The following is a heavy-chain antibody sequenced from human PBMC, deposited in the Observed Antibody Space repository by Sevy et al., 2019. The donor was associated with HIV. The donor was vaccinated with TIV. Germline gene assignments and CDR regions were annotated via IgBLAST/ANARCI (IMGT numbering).Heavy chain of an antibody. D-gene: IGHD3-22*01. J-gene: IGHJ4*02. Sequence: GGSLRLSCTGSGFTFGDYAMSWFRQAPGMGLEWVGFIRSKDYGGATEYAASVKGRFTISRDDSKSMNNLQMNSMKNADTAVDYCTRGYYYDSSGYSDYWGQGTLVTVSS. CDR3: TRGYYYDSSGYSDY. V-gene: IGHV3-49*03. CDR2: IRSKDYGGAT. CDR1: GFTFGDYA.